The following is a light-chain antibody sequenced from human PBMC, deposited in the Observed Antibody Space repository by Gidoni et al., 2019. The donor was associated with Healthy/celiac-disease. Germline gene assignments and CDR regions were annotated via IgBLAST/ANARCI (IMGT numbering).Light chain of an antibody. J-gene: IGKJ4*01. CDR3: QQSYITPLT. Sequence: IQMTQSPSSLSASVGDRVTITCRASQSISSYLNWYRQKPGKAPKLLIYAASSLQSGVPSRFSGSGSGTDFTLTIRSLQPEDFATYYCQQSYITPLTFGGGTKVEIK. V-gene: IGKV1-39*01. CDR1: QSISSY. CDR2: AAS.